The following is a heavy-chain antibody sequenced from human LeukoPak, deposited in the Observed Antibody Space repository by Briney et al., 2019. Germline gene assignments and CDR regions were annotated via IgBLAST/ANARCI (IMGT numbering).Heavy chain of an antibody. CDR3: ARDRGSGSYYDY. CDR1: GFTVSSNY. Sequence: GGSLRLSCAASGFTVSSNYMSWVRQAPGKGLEWVSVIYSGGTTYYADSVKGRFTISRDNAKNTLCLQMNSLRAEDTGVYFCARDRGSGSYYDYWGQGTLVTVSS. CDR2: IYSGGTT. D-gene: IGHD1-26*01. J-gene: IGHJ4*02. V-gene: IGHV3-66*01.